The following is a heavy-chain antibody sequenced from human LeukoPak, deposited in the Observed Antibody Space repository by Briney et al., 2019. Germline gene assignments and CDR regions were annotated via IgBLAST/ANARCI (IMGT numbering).Heavy chain of an antibody. V-gene: IGHV7-4-1*02. D-gene: IGHD3-16*01. J-gene: IGHJ5*02. CDR1: GYSFTTYA. CDR3: ARGGGGDLPP. Sequence: ASVKVSCKTSGYSFTTYAMNWVRQAPGQGLELMGWINTNTGNPTYAQGFTGRFVFSLDTSVSTAYLQISSLKAEDTAVYYCARGGGGDLPPWGQGPLFTFSS. CDR2: INTNTGNP.